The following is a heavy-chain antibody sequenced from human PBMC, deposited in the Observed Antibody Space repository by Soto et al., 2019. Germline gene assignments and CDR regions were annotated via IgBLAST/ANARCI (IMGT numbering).Heavy chain of an antibody. V-gene: IGHV1-46*01. CDR2: INPSGGST. CDR3: ANAHKTAMAYSFFDY. D-gene: IGHD5-18*01. J-gene: IGHJ4*02. Sequence: ASVKVSFKACGYTFTSYYMHWLRQAPGQGLEWMGIINPSGGSTSYAQKFQGRVTMTRDTSTSTVYMELSSLRSEDTVVYYCANAHKTAMAYSFFDYWGQGTLVTVSS. CDR1: GYTFTSYY.